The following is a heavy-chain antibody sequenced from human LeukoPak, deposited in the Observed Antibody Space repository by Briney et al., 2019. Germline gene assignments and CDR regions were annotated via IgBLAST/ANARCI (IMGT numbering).Heavy chain of an antibody. CDR2: INPNSGGT. CDR3: ARTRALMYGSVDY. CDR1: GYTFTGYY. Sequence: ASVKVSCKASGYTFTGYYMHWVRQAPGQGLEWMGWINPNSGGTNYAQKFQGRVTMTRDTSISTAYMELSRLRSDDTAVYYCARTRALMYGSVDYWGQGTLVTVSS. D-gene: IGHD3-10*01. V-gene: IGHV1-2*02. J-gene: IGHJ4*02.